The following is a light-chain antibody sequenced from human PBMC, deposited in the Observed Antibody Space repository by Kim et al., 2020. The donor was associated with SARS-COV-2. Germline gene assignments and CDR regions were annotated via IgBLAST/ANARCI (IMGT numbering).Light chain of an antibody. CDR1: SLRSYY. V-gene: IGLV3-19*01. J-gene: IGLJ3*02. Sequence: ALGPTVRITCQGDSLRSYYASWYQQRPGQAPVLVIYGKNNRPSGIPDRFSGSRSGNTASLTITGTQAEDEADYYCTSRDSRGNHLVFGGGTKLTVL. CDR3: TSRDSRGNHLV. CDR2: GKN.